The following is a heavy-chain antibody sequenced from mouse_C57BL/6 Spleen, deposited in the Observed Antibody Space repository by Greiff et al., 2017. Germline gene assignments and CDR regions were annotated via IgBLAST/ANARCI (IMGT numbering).Heavy chain of an antibody. V-gene: IGHV5-6*02. CDR3: ARRESGSAYFDY. Sequence: DVMLVESGGDLVKPGGSLKLSCAASGFTFSSYGMSWVRQTPDKRLEWVATISSGGSYTYYPDSVKGRFTISRDNAKNTLYLQMSSLKSEDTAMYYCARRESGSAYFDYWGQGTTLTVSS. D-gene: IGHD1-1*01. CDR1: GFTFSSYG. J-gene: IGHJ2*01. CDR2: ISSGGSYT.